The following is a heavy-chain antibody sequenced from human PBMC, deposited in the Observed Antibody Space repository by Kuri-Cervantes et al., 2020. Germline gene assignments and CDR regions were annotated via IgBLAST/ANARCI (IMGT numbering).Heavy chain of an antibody. CDR2: ISYDGSNK. CDR3: ARDWDFWSGYGFDP. Sequence: GESLKISCAASGFTFSSYGMHWVRQAPGKGLEWVAVISYDGSNKYYADSVKGRFTISRDNSKNTLYLQMNSLRAEDTAVYYCARDWDFWSGYGFDPWGQGTLVTVSS. J-gene: IGHJ5*02. CDR1: GFTFSSYG. D-gene: IGHD3-3*01. V-gene: IGHV3-30*03.